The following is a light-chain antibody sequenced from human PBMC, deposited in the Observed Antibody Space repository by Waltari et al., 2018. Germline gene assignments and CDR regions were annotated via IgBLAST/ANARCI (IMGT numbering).Light chain of an antibody. CDR1: SSDVGGYVY. CDR3: SSYAGSNRV. J-gene: IGLJ3*02. CDR2: EVN. Sequence: QSALTQPPSESGSLGQSVTISCTGISSDVGGYVYVSWYQQHPGKAPKVIIYEVNKRPSGVPGRFSGSRSGNTASLTVSGLQAEDEADYYCSSYAGSNRVFGGGTRLTVL. V-gene: IGLV2-8*01.